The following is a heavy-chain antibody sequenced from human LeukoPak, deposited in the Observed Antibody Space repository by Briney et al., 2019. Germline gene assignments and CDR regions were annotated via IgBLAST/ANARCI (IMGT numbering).Heavy chain of an antibody. D-gene: IGHD6-13*01. CDR2: ISANGGST. J-gene: IGHJ4*02. CDR3: LKDLYKGDSSSWYYFHY. CDR1: GFIISNYA. V-gene: IGHV3-64D*06. Sequence: GGSLRLSCSASGFIISNYAMHWVRQAPGDGLEYLSAISANGGSTYYADSVKGRFTISRDNSRNTLYLQMSSLRAEDTAIYHCLKDLYKGDSSSWYYFHYWGQGTLVTVSS.